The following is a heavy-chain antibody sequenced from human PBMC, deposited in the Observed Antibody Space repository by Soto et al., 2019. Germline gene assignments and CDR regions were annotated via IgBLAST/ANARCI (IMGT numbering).Heavy chain of an antibody. J-gene: IGHJ4*02. Sequence: SETLSLTCAVYGGSFSGYYWSWIRQPPGKGLEWIGEINHSGSTNYNPSLKSRVTISVDTSKNQFSLKLSSVTAADTAVYYCARGPSLYYYDSSGYKTWGQGTLVTVSS. CDR1: GGSFSGYY. CDR3: ARGPSLYYYDSSGYKT. CDR2: INHSGST. V-gene: IGHV4-34*01. D-gene: IGHD3-22*01.